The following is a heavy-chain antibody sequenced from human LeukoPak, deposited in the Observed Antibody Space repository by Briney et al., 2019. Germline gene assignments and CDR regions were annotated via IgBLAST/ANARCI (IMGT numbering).Heavy chain of an antibody. CDR2: INHSGST. V-gene: IGHV4-34*01. Sequence: PSETLSLTCAAYGWSFSGYYWSWIRQPPGKGLEWIGEINHSGSTNYNPSLKSRVTISVDTSKNQFSLELSSVTAADTAVYYCARGGVTMVRGVIRNFDYWGQGTLVTVSS. CDR3: ARGGVTMVRGVIRNFDY. CDR1: GWSFSGYY. D-gene: IGHD3-10*01. J-gene: IGHJ4*02.